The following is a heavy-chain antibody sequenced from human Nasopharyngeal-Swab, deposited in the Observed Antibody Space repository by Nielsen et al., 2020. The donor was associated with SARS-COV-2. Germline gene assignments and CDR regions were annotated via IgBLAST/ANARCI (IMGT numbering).Heavy chain of an antibody. CDR3: ARGGPWDIVVVVAAHDY. D-gene: IGHD2-15*01. CDR2: ISYDGSNK. Sequence: GESLKISCTASGFTFSTYWMRWVRQAPGKGLEWVAVISYDGSNKYYADSVKGRFTISRDNSKNTLYLQMNSLRAEDTAVYYCARGGPWDIVVVVAAHDYWGQGTLVTVSS. J-gene: IGHJ4*02. V-gene: IGHV3-30*03. CDR1: GFTFSTYW.